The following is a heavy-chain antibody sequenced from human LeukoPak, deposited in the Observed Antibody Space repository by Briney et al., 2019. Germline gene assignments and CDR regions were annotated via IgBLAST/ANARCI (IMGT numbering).Heavy chain of an antibody. Sequence: HPSETLSLTCTVSGGSISSNYMSWVRQAPGKGLEWVSVIYSGGGTYYADSVKGRFTISRDNSKNTLYLEMNSLRAEDTAVYYCARDASSGWRHDYWGQGTLVTVSS. CDR3: ARDASSGWRHDY. J-gene: IGHJ4*02. V-gene: IGHV3-53*01. CDR1: GGSISSNY. CDR2: IYSGGGT. D-gene: IGHD6-19*01.